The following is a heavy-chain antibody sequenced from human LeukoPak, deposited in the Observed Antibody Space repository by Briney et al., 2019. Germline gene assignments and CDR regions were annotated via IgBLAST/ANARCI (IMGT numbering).Heavy chain of an antibody. Sequence: QTLSLTCAISGDSVSNNRAAWNWIRQSPSRSLEWLGRTYYKSRWDNDYAASVKSRITISPDTSKNQFSLQLNFVTPEDTAVYYCTRDATRTGWFDPWGQGTLVTVSS. V-gene: IGHV6-1*01. CDR3: TRDATRTGWFDP. D-gene: IGHD1-14*01. CDR1: GDSVSNNRAA. J-gene: IGHJ5*02. CDR2: TYYKSRWDN.